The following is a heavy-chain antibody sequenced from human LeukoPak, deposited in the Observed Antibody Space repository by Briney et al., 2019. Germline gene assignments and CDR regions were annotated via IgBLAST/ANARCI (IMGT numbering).Heavy chain of an antibody. V-gene: IGHV3-23*01. CDR2: ISGIGGNT. J-gene: IGHJ6*03. CDR1: GFTFSSYA. Sequence: GGSLRLSCAASGFTFSSYAMTWVRQAPGKGLEWVSGISGIGGNTYYADSVKGRFTISRENSKNTLYRQMNSLRAEDTAVYYCAKGYSYDFGHNVGDYYYYMDVWGKGTTVTVSS. D-gene: IGHD5-18*01. CDR3: AKGYSYDFGHNVGDYYYYMDV.